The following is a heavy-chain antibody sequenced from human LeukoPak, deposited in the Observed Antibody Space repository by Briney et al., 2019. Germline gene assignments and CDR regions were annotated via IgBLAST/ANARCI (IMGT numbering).Heavy chain of an antibody. V-gene: IGHV3-53*01. D-gene: IGHD5-18*01. Sequence: GGSLRLSCAASGFTVSSNYMTWVRQAPGKGLEWVSVIYSGGSTYYADSVKGRFTISRDNSQNTLYLQMDSLRAEDTAAYYCARALYSYGSPGAFDIWGQGTMVTVSS. CDR2: IYSGGST. J-gene: IGHJ3*02. CDR1: GFTVSSNY. CDR3: ARALYSYGSPGAFDI.